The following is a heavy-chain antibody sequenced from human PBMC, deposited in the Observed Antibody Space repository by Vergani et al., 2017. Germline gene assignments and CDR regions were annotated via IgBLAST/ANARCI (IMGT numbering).Heavy chain of an antibody. J-gene: IGHJ4*02. CDR3: ARTLSDSRGYYLDY. Sequence: VTLKESGPALVKPTQTLTLTCTFSGFSLTTYGMRVSWIRQPPGKALEWLARIDWDDDTYYRTSLRTRLTISKDTFKNQVALTMTNMDPVDTATYYCARTLSDSRGYYLDYWGQGTLVTVSS. V-gene: IGHV2-70*04. D-gene: IGHD3-22*01. CDR1: GFSLTTYGMR. CDR2: IDWDDDT.